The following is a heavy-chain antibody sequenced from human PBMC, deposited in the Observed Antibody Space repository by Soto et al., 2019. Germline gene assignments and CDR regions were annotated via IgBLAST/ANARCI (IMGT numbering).Heavy chain of an antibody. D-gene: IGHD2-15*01. J-gene: IGHJ4*02. CDR1: GFNFGGHA. CDR2: LSVSGNTT. V-gene: IGHV3-23*01. Sequence: EVPLLESGGGLVPPGGSLRLTCAASGFNFGGHAMTWVRQAPGKGLEWISSLSVSGNTTYYADSARGRFTISRDNSKNMLYLHMDSLKVDDTALYFCAKCPPRILGYFDSWGQGALVTVSS. CDR3: AKCPPRILGYFDS.